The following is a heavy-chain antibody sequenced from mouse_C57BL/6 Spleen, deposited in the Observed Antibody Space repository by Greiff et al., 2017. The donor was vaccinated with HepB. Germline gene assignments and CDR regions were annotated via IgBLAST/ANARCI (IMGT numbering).Heavy chain of an antibody. V-gene: IGHV1-82*01. J-gene: IGHJ3*01. CDR2: IYPGDGDT. Sequence: QVQLQQSGPELVKPGASVKISCKASGYAFSSSWMNWVKQRPGKGLEWIGRIYPGDGDTNYNGKFKGKATLTADKSSSTAYMQLSSLTSEDSAVYFCARGGGIYDGYYEFAYWGQGTLVTVSA. CDR1: GYAFSSSW. D-gene: IGHD2-3*01. CDR3: ARGGGIYDGYYEFAY.